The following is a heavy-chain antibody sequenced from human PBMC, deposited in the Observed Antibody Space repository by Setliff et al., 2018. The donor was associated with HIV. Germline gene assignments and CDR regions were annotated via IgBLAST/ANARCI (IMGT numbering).Heavy chain of an antibody. J-gene: IGHJ6*03. CDR3: ARDSYAVAYYYTDV. CDR2: IYASGST. D-gene: IGHD2-8*01. CDR1: GSSMRNYY. Sequence: SETLSLTCNVSGSSMRNYYWSWIRQSAGKGMEWIGRIYASGSTNYNSSPKSRVTMSVDTTKNQLTLKLSSVTAADTAVYYCARDSYAVAYYYTDVWGEGTTVTVSS. V-gene: IGHV4-4*07.